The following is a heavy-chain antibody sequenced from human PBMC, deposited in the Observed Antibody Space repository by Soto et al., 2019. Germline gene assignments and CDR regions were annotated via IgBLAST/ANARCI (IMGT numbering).Heavy chain of an antibody. V-gene: IGHV4-31*03. CDR2: IYYSGNT. CDR1: GGSSRSGGYY. J-gene: IGHJ6*02. D-gene: IGHD5-18*01. Sequence: PSETLSLICTVSGGSSRSGGYYWSWVRQNPRRGLEWIGNIYYSGNTYYNPSLKSRLTISVDTSKNQFSLNLSSVTAADTAVYYCARDRLMATAGTARHYFGLDVWGQGTTVTVSS. CDR3: ARDRLMATAGTARHYFGLDV.